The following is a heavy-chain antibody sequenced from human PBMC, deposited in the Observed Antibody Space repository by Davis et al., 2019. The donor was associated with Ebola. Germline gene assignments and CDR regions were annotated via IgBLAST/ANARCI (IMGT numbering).Heavy chain of an antibody. Sequence: MPSETLSLTCAVSGGSISSSYWWSWVRQPPGTGLEWIGEIYHTGSTNYNPSLKSRVTISVDKSKNQFSLKLSSVTAADTAVYFWARDREWLVQGYFDYWGQGTLVTVSS. CDR2: IYHTGST. V-gene: IGHV4-4*02. D-gene: IGHD6-19*01. CDR1: GGSISSSYW. CDR3: ARDREWLVQGYFDY. J-gene: IGHJ4*02.